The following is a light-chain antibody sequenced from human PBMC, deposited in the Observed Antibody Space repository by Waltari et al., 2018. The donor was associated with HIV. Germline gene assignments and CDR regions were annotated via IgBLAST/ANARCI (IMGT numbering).Light chain of an antibody. J-gene: IGLJ2*01. Sequence: QSVLTQPPSASETTGQRVAIPCSGSSSDIGRNAVNWYQQLPGTAPKLLIYSNNQRPSGVPDRFSGSKSGTSASLAISGLQSEDEADYYCAAWDDSLNGPHVVFGGGTKLTVL. CDR3: AAWDDSLNGPHVV. V-gene: IGLV1-44*01. CDR1: SSDIGRNA. CDR2: SNN.